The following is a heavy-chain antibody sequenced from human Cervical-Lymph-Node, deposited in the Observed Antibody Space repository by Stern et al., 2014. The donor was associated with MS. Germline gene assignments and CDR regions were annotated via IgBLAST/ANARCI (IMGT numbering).Heavy chain of an antibody. Sequence: EDQLVESGGGLVKPGGSLRLSCAASGFTFSSYSMNWVRQAPGKGLEWVSSISSSSSYIYYADSVKGRFTISRDNAKNSLYLQMNSLRAEDTAVYYCAREGSSSSSLDYWGQGTLVTVSS. CDR1: GFTFSSYS. J-gene: IGHJ4*02. CDR2: ISSSSSYI. CDR3: AREGSSSSSLDY. V-gene: IGHV3-21*01. D-gene: IGHD6-6*01.